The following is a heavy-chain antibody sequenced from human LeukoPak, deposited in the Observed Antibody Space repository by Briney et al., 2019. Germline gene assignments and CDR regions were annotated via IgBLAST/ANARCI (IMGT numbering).Heavy chain of an antibody. D-gene: IGHD4-17*01. Sequence: SETLSLTCTVYGGSISSYYWSWIRQPPGKGLEWTGYIYYSGSTNYNPSLKSRVTISLDTSKNQFSLKLTSVTAADTAVYYCAREPHGAYGDYDFDYWGQGTLVTVSS. CDR2: IYYSGST. V-gene: IGHV4-59*12. CDR1: GGSISSYY. J-gene: IGHJ4*02. CDR3: AREPHGAYGDYDFDY.